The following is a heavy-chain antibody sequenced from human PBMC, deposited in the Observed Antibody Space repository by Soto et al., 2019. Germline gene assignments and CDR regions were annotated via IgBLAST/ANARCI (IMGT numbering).Heavy chain of an antibody. CDR2: IYYIGTT. V-gene: IGHV4-31*03. Sequence: VQLQESGPGLVKASQTLSLTCTVSGGSIRNGNYYWSWIRQLPGKGLEWIGNIYYIGTTSYNPSLKSRVIISIDTSKNQFSLELTSVLAADTAVYYCAKNETTRPWFDPWGQGTLVTVSS. CDR1: GGSIRNGNYY. CDR3: AKNETTRPWFDP. J-gene: IGHJ5*02. D-gene: IGHD1-1*01.